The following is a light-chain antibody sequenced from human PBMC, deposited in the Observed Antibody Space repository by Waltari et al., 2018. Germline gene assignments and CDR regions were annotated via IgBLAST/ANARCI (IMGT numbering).Light chain of an antibody. J-gene: IGLJ3*02. CDR3: NSYTGSSSWV. V-gene: IGLV2-14*01. Sequence: QSALTQPASVSGSPGQSITISCTGTNSAVGFYNYVSWYQQHPGKAPKLLIYDVSVRPSGVSNRFSGSKSGNMASLTISGLQAEDEADYYCNSYTGSSSWVFGGGTRLTVL. CDR1: NSAVGFYNY. CDR2: DVS.